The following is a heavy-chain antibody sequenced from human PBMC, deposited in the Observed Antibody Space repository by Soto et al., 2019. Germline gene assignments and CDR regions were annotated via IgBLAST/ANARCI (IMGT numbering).Heavy chain of an antibody. CDR1: GGTISSSDR. CDR3: ARHPWSGYYKVYYGMDV. Sequence: SETLSLTCAVSGGTISSSDRWSWIRQPPGEGLEWIGEIYHSGSTNYNPSLKSRVTISVDKSKNQFSLKLSSVTAADTAVYYCARHPWSGYYKVYYGMDVWGQGTTVPGFS. D-gene: IGHD3-3*01. V-gene: IGHV4-4*02. CDR2: IYHSGST. J-gene: IGHJ6*02.